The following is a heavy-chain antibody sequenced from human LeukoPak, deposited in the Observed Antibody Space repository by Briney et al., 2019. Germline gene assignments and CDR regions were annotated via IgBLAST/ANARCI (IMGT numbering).Heavy chain of an antibody. D-gene: IGHD3-22*01. Sequence: GGSLRLSCAASGFTFSSYSMNWVRQAPGKGLEWVSYISSSGSTIYYADSVKGRFTISRDNAKNSLYLQMNSLGAEDTAVYYCARVSPWYYYDSSGYPHMDVWGKGTTVTISS. CDR2: ISSSGSTI. V-gene: IGHV3-48*04. J-gene: IGHJ6*03. CDR3: ARVSPWYYYDSSGYPHMDV. CDR1: GFTFSSYS.